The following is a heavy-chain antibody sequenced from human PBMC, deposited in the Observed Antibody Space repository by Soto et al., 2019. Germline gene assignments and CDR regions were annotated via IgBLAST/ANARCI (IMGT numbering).Heavy chain of an antibody. D-gene: IGHD6-19*01. CDR1: GFTVSNTW. CDR2: IKSKTDGGTT. Sequence: EVQLVESGGGLVKPGGSLRLSCAASGFTVSNTWMSWVRQAPGKGLEWVGRIKSKTDGGTTDYAAPVKGRFTISRDDSKNTLYLQMNSLKTEDTAVYYCTTDGGTVPQWLYFADWGRGTLVTVSS. CDR3: TTDGGTVPQWLYFAD. V-gene: IGHV3-15*01. J-gene: IGHJ4*02.